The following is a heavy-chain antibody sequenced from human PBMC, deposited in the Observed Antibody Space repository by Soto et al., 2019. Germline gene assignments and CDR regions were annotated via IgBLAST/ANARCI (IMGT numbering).Heavy chain of an antibody. CDR1: GFTFSSYA. CDR3: ARDGSGTMIVVVPPPSYFDY. J-gene: IGHJ4*02. Sequence: GGSLRLSCAASGFTFSSYAMHWVRQAPGKGLEWVAVISYDGSNKYYAGSVKGRFTISRDNSKNTLYLQMNSLRAEDTAVYYCARDGSGTMIVVVPPPSYFDYWGQGTLVTVSS. D-gene: IGHD3-22*01. V-gene: IGHV3-30-3*01. CDR2: ISYDGSNK.